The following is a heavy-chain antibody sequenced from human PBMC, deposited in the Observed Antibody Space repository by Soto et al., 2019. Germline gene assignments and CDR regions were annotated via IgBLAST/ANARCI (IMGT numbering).Heavy chain of an antibody. J-gene: IGHJ4*02. D-gene: IGHD6-19*01. Sequence: ASVKVSCKASGYTFTGYYIHLVRQAPGQGLEWMGWINPNSGGTNYAQKFQGWVTMTRDTSISTAYMELSRLRSDDTAVYYCASGGTSPSSGYGYWGQGTLVTVSS. V-gene: IGHV1-2*04. CDR3: ASGGTSPSSGYGY. CDR1: GYTFTGYY. CDR2: INPNSGGT.